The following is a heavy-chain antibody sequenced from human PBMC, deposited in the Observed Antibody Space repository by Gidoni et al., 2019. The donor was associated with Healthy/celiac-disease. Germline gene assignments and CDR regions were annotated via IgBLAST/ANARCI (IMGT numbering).Heavy chain of an antibody. J-gene: IGHJ3*02. Sequence: QVPLVEPGGGVVQPGGSLRLSCAASGFPFSSYGMHWVRQAPGKGLEWVAVISYDGSNKYYADSVKGRFTISRDKSKNTLYLQMNSLRAEDTAVYYFAKGSYGSGSYFAFDIWGQGTMVTVSS. CDR1: GFPFSSYG. D-gene: IGHD3-10*01. CDR3: AKGSYGSGSYFAFDI. CDR2: ISYDGSNK. V-gene: IGHV3-30*18.